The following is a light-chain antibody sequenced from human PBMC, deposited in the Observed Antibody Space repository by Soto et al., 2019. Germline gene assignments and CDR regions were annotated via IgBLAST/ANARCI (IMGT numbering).Light chain of an antibody. V-gene: IGKV4-1*01. CDR3: QQYYDSRWT. CDR1: QSVLFSSNNKNY. Sequence: DFVMTQSPDSLAVSLGERATINCKSSQSVLFSSNNKNYLAWYQQKPGQPPKLLIYWASTRESGVPDRVSGSGSGTDFSLTISSLQAEDVAVYYCQQYYDSRWTFGQGAKGEI. J-gene: IGKJ1*01. CDR2: WAS.